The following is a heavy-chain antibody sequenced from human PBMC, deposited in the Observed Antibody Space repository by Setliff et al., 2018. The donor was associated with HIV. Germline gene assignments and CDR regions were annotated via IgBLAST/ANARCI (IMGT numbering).Heavy chain of an antibody. J-gene: IGHJ4*02. CDR1: GYNFVNYE. Sequence: GGSVKVSCKASGYNFVNYEINWVRQATGQGLEWRGWMNPDSGNTDYAQKLQCRVTMTRDTSISTAYMELSSLTSDGTAVYYCARGRFWGPHWGQGTLVTVSS. D-gene: IGHD7-27*01. CDR3: ARGRFWGPH. V-gene: IGHV1-8*02. CDR2: MNPDSGNT.